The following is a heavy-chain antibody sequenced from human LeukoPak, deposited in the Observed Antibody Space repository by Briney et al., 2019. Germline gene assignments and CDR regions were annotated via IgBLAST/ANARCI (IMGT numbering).Heavy chain of an antibody. V-gene: IGHV4-59*02. D-gene: IGHD2-15*01. CDR2: IYYSGST. CDR1: GGSVSNYY. Sequence: PSETLSLTCTVSGGSVSNYYWSWIRQPPGKGLEWIAYIYYSGSTNYNPSLRSRVSISVDTSKNQFSLKLSSVTAADTAVYYCAREPILYCSGGSCYSAWFDPWGQGTLVTVSS. CDR3: AREPILYCSGGSCYSAWFDP. J-gene: IGHJ5*02.